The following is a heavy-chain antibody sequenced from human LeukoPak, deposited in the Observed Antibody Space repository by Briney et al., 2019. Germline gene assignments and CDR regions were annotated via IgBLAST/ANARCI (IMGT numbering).Heavy chain of an antibody. J-gene: IGHJ6*02. CDR3: AKDILIAAAGRYYYYYGMDV. CDR1: GFTFSSYA. Sequence: GGSLRLSCAASGFTFSSYAMSWVRQAPGKGLEWVSAISGSGGITYYADSVKGRFTISRDNSKNTLYLQMNSLRAEDTAVYYCAKDILIAAAGRYYYYYGMDVWGQGTTVTVSS. V-gene: IGHV3-23*01. CDR2: ISGSGGIT. D-gene: IGHD6-13*01.